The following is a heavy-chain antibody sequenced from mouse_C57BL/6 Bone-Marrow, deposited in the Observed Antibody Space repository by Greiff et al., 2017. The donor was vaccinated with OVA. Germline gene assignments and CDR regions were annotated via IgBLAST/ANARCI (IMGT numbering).Heavy chain of an antibody. J-gene: IGHJ2*01. CDR2: ISDGGSYT. V-gene: IGHV5-4*01. CDR1: GFTFSSYA. D-gene: IGHD1-1*02. CDR3: ARDSLWCLAY. Sequence: EVQLQQPGGGLVKPGASLKLSCAASGFTFSSYAMSWVRQTPEQRLEWVATISDGGSYTYYPDNVKGRFTISRDNAKNNLYLHMSHLKSEDAAMYYCARDSLWCLAYWGQGNTLTVSA.